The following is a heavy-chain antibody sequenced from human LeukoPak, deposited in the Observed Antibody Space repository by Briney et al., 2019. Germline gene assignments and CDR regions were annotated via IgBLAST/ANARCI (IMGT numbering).Heavy chain of an antibody. Sequence: ASVKVSCKASGYTFTGYYIQWVRQTPGQGREWMGIINPSGGSTSNAQKFQGRVTMTRDTSTSTVYMELSSLRSEDTAVYYCARFSSSLYGMDVWGQGTTVTVSS. V-gene: IGHV1-46*01. CDR3: ARFSSSLYGMDV. CDR2: INPSGGST. J-gene: IGHJ6*02. CDR1: GYTFTGYY. D-gene: IGHD6-13*01.